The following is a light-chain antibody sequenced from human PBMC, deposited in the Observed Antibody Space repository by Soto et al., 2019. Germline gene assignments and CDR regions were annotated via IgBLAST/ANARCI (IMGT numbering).Light chain of an antibody. CDR3: QQANSFPHT. Sequence: DIQMTQSPSSLSASVGDRVTITCRASQRVSTYLNWYQQKPEKAPKFLIYAASTLQSGVPSRFSGGGSGTDFTLTISSLQPEYFAADYCQQANSFPHTFGQGTRLEIK. CDR2: AAS. V-gene: IGKV1-39*01. J-gene: IGKJ5*01. CDR1: QRVSTY.